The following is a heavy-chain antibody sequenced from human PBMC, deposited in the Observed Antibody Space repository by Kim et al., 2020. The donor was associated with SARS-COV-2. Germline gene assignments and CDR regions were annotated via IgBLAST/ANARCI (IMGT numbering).Heavy chain of an antibody. CDR3: ARGEMATITDY. Sequence: SETLSLTCTVSGGSISSYYWSWIRQPPGKGLEWIGYIYYSGSTNYNPSLKSRVTISVDTSKNQFSLKLSSVTAADTAVYYCARGEMATITDYWGQGTLVTVSS. D-gene: IGHD5-12*01. CDR1: GGSISSYY. J-gene: IGHJ4*02. CDR2: IYYSGST. V-gene: IGHV4-59*13.